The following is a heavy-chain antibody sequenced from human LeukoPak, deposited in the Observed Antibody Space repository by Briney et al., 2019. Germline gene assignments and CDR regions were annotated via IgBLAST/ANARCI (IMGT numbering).Heavy chain of an antibody. CDR1: GGSFSGYY. CDR2: INHSRST. CDR3: ASVYSSPDY. D-gene: IGHD6-6*01. V-gene: IGHV4-34*01. J-gene: IGHJ4*02. Sequence: SETLSLTCAVYGGSFSGYYWSWIRQPPGKGLEWIGEINHSRSTNYNPSLKSRVTISVDTSKNQFSLKLSSVTAADTAVYYCASVYSSPDYWGQGTLVTVSS.